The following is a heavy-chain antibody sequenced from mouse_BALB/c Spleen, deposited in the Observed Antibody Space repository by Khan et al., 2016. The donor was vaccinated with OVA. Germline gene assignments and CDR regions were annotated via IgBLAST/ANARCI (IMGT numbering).Heavy chain of an antibody. CDR2: INPNTGEP. Sequence: QIQLVQSGPELKKPGEIVKISCKAAGYTFTDYGMNWVKQAPGKGLKWMGWINPNTGEPTYAEEFKGRFAFSLETSARTAYLQINNLKNEDTATYFYARDDYYASASRNLDHYALDYWGQGTSVTVSS. V-gene: IGHV9-3*02. CDR3: ARDDYYASASRNLDHYALDY. D-gene: IGHD1-1*02. J-gene: IGHJ4*01. CDR1: GYTFTDYG.